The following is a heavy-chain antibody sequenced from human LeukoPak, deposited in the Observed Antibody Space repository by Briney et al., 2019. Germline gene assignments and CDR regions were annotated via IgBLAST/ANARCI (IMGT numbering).Heavy chain of an antibody. CDR1: GGSFSGYY. Sequence: SETLSLTCAVYGGSFSGYYWSWIRQPPGKGLEWIGEINHSGSTNYNPSLKSRVTISVDTSKNQFSLKLSSVTAADTAVYYCARHRCSGGSCYPMNWFDPWGQGTLVTVSS. V-gene: IGHV4-34*01. CDR2: INHSGST. J-gene: IGHJ5*02. D-gene: IGHD2-15*01. CDR3: ARHRCSGGSCYPMNWFDP.